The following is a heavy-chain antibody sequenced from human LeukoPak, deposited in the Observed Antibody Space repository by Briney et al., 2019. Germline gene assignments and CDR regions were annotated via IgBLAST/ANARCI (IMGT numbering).Heavy chain of an antibody. Sequence: GGSLRLSCAASGFTFSNYDMHWVRQATGKGLEWVSAIGTAGDTYYSGSVKGRFTISRENAKNSLYLQMNSLKAGDTAVYYCARGGWFGELLRPFDYWGQGTLVTVSS. V-gene: IGHV3-13*01. CDR3: ARGGWFGELLRPFDY. D-gene: IGHD3-10*01. CDR1: GFTFSNYD. J-gene: IGHJ4*02. CDR2: IGTAGDT.